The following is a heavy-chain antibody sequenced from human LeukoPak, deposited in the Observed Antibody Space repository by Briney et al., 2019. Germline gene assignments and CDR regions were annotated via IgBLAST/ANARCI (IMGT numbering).Heavy chain of an antibody. Sequence: GGSLRLSCAASEFTFSSYAMSWVRQAPGKRLEWVVAIRGSGGSTSYADSVKGRFTISRDNSKNTLYLQMNSLRAEDTAVYYLAKDPYDNVFQHWGQGTLVTVSS. D-gene: IGHD3-16*01. V-gene: IGHV3-23*01. CDR1: EFTFSSYA. J-gene: IGHJ1*01. CDR2: IRGSGGST. CDR3: AKDPYDNVFQH.